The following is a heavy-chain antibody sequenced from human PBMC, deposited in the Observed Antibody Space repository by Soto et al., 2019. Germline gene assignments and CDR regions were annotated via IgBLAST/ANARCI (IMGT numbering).Heavy chain of an antibody. CDR1: GYIFTTYY. CDR2: INPDSGGT. CDR3: ARGYPHYSNIDY. D-gene: IGHD4-4*01. V-gene: IGHV1-2*02. J-gene: IGHJ4*02. Sequence: GASVKVSCKVSGYIFTTYYMHWVRQAPGQGLEWMGWINPDSGGTNYAQKFQGRVTMTRDTSISTAYMELSRLRSDDTAVYYCARGYPHYSNIDYWGQGTLVTVSS.